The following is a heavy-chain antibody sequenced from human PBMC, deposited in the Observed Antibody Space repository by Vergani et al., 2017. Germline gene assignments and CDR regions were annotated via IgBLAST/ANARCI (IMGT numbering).Heavy chain of an antibody. CDR3: ARRRGGSGPYLFGFDP. J-gene: IGHJ5*02. Sequence: QVQLQESGPGLVKPSETLSLTCAVSGYSIISGYYWGWIRQPPGKGLEWIGSIYHSGSTYYNPSLKSRVTISVDTSKNQFSLKLSSVTAADTAVYYCARRRGGSGPYLFGFDPWGQGTLVTVSS. V-gene: IGHV4-38-2*01. CDR1: GYSIISGYY. CDR2: IYHSGST. D-gene: IGHD2-15*01.